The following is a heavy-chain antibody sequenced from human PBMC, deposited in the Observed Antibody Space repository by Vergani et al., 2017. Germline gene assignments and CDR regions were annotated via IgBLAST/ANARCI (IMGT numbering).Heavy chain of an antibody. CDR2: ITGSGGRT. J-gene: IGHJ3*01. V-gene: IGHV3-23*04. D-gene: IGHD3-10*01. Sequence: EVQLVESGGGLVQPGGSLRLSCAASGFTFTTSTMIWVRQAPRKGLEWVSGITGSGGRTYYEESMKGRFTISRDNSKNMLYLQMTNLRAEDTAVYFCAKDGGRDLTDALDVWGEGTMVIVSS. CDR1: GFTFTTST. CDR3: AKDGGRDLTDALDV.